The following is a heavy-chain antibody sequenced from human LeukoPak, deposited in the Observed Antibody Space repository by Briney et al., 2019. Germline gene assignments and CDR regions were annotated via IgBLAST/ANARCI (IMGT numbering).Heavy chain of an antibody. J-gene: IGHJ4*02. CDR1: GYPISNNFY. V-gene: IGHV4-38-2*02. Sequence: SETLSLTCTVSGYPISNNFYWAWIRQSPGKGLEWIVSINHSWSTYYNPSLKSRVTISVDTSKNQFSLKLSSVTAADTAVYYCARAQLRYFDWLPTIDYWGQGTLVTVSS. D-gene: IGHD3-9*01. CDR2: INHSWST. CDR3: ARAQLRYFDWLPTIDY.